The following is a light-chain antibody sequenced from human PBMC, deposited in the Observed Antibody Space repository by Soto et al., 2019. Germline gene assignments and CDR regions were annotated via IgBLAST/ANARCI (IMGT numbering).Light chain of an antibody. Sequence: DIQMTQSPSSLSASVGDRVTITCRASQSISSYLNWYQQKPGKAPKLLIYAASSLQSGVPSRFSASGSAAAFPLTISNLQPEDFATYYCQQSYSTPYTFGEGTKLEIK. CDR2: AAS. CDR1: QSISSY. CDR3: QQSYSTPYT. V-gene: IGKV1-39*01. J-gene: IGKJ2*01.